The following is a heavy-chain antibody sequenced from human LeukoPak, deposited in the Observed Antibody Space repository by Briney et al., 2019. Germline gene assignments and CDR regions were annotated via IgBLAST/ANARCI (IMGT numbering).Heavy chain of an antibody. Sequence: ASVKVSCKASGGTFSSYAISWVRQAPGQGLEWMGGTIPIFGTANYAQKFQGRVTITTDESTSTAYMELSSLRSEDTAVYYCAREYCSSTSCPEGYFDYWGQGTLVTVSS. J-gene: IGHJ4*02. CDR2: TIPIFGTA. D-gene: IGHD2-2*01. V-gene: IGHV1-69*05. CDR3: AREYCSSTSCPEGYFDY. CDR1: GGTFSSYA.